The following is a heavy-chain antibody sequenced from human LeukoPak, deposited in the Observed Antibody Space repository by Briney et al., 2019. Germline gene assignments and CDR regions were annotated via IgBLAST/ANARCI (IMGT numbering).Heavy chain of an antibody. CDR2: INHSGST. J-gene: IGHJ5*02. CDR1: GGSFSGYY. Sequence: SETLSLTCAVYGGSFSGYYWSWIRQPPGKRLEWIGEINHSGSTNYNPSLKSRVTISVDTSKNQFSLKLSSVTAADTAVYYCARGTIVLVPAATYYDFWSGYSWFDPWGQGTLVTVSS. V-gene: IGHV4-34*01. D-gene: IGHD3-3*01. CDR3: ARGTIVLVPAATYYDFWSGYSWFDP.